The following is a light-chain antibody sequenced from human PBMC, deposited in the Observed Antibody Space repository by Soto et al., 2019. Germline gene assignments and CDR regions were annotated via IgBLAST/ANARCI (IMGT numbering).Light chain of an antibody. Sequence: QSVLTQPPSASGNPGQRVTISGSGSSANLARNSVNWYQQFPGTAPKLLIYQTDQRPSGVPDRFSGSKSGTSASLAITGLQSEDEGYYYCTSWDDSVNIWVFGGGTKVTVL. J-gene: IGLJ3*02. V-gene: IGLV1-44*01. CDR3: TSWDDSVNIWV. CDR1: SANLARNS. CDR2: QTD.